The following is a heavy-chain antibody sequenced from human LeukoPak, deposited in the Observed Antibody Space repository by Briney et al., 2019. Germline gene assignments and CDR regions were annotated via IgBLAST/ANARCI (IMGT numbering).Heavy chain of an antibody. CDR3: AALEGWFDP. J-gene: IGHJ5*02. CDR2: IYYSGST. CDR1: GGSISSSSYY. Sequence: SETLSLTCTVSGGSISSSSYYWGWIRQPPGKGLEWIGSIYYSGSTYYNPPLKSRVTISVDTSKNQFSLKLSSVTAADTAVYYCAALEGWFDPWGQGTLVTVSS. V-gene: IGHV4-39*07.